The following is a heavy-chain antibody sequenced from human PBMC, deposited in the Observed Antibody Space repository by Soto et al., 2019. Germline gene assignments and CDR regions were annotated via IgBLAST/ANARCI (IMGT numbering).Heavy chain of an antibody. CDR3: ARGGQDFWSGPFDY. CDR1: GGSISNYF. D-gene: IGHD3-3*01. J-gene: IGHJ4*02. Sequence: SETLSLTCTVSGGSISNYFCNWIRQPAGKGLEWIGRIDNSGSTNYNPSLKSRITVSADTSRNQFSLKLNSVTAADTAIYYCARGGQDFWSGPFDYWGQGALVTVSS. V-gene: IGHV4-4*07. CDR2: IDNSGST.